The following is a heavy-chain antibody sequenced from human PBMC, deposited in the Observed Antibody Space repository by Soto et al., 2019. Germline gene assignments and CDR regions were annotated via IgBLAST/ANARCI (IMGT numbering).Heavy chain of an antibody. V-gene: IGHV3-23*01. CDR3: ARGSTDSYPGSRIFDF. CDR1: GITFGIRA. J-gene: IGHJ4*02. CDR2: ITDTGGDT. Sequence: PGGSLRLSCVASGITFGIRAMSWVRHAPGEGLEWVSTITDTGGDTKYADSVRGRFTMSRDNSKKTLYLQMNSLRVEDSALYYCARGSTDSYPGSRIFDFWGRGTLVTVSS. D-gene: IGHD3-10*01.